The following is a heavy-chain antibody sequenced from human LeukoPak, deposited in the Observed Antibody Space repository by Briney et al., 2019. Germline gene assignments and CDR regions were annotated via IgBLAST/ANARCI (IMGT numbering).Heavy chain of an antibody. CDR1: GGPISSYY. CDR3: ARAPYSSSWMYFDY. Sequence: SETLSLTCTVSGGPISSYYWSWIRQPPGKGLEWIGYIHYSGSTNYNPSLQSRVTISVDTSKNQFSVTLSSVTAADTAVYYCARAPYSSSWMYFDYWGQGALVTVSS. J-gene: IGHJ4*02. V-gene: IGHV4-59*01. CDR2: IHYSGST. D-gene: IGHD6-13*01.